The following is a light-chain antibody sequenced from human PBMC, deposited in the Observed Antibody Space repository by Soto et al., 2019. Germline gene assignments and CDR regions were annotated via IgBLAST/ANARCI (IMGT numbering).Light chain of an antibody. J-gene: IGKJ5*01. CDR1: QDIRFY. CDR3: QHYNSLPIT. Sequence: DIQMTQSPSSLSASLGDRVTITCQASQDIRFYLNWYQHKTGQAPKLLIYDASQLETGVPSKFRGSGSGTEFTFTINNLQAEDIGTYYCQHYNSLPITFGQGTRLEIK. CDR2: DAS. V-gene: IGKV1-33*01.